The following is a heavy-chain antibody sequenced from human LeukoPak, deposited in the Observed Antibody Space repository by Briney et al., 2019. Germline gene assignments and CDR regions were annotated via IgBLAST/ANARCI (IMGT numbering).Heavy chain of an antibody. J-gene: IGHJ5*02. Sequence: SQTLSLTCAISGDSVSSNSVTWNWIRQSPSRGLEWLGRTNYRSTWYNDYAVSVRGRITVNPDTSKNQFSLHLNSVTPEDTAVYYCARRLTQYDCFDPWGRGILVTVSS. CDR1: GDSVSSNSVT. V-gene: IGHV6-1*01. D-gene: IGHD2-2*01. CDR2: TNYRSTWYN. CDR3: ARRLTQYDCFDP.